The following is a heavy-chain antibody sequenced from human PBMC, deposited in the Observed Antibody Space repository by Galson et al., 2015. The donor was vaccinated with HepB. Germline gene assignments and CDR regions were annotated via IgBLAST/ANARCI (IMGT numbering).Heavy chain of an antibody. CDR2: IIPIFGTA. CDR1: GGTFSSYA. CDR3: ARVSDSGRTYYYGMDV. D-gene: IGHD1-26*01. Sequence: SVKVSCKASGGTFSSYAISWVRQAPGQGLEWMGGIIPIFGTANYAQKFQGRVTITADESTSTAYMELSSLRSEDTAVYYCARVSDSGRTYYYGMDVWGQGTTVTVSS. J-gene: IGHJ6*02. V-gene: IGHV1-69*13.